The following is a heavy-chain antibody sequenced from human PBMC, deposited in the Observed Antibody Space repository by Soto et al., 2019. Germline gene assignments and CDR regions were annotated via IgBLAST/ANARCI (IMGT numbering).Heavy chain of an antibody. J-gene: IGHJ6*02. Sequence: PSQTLSLTCAISGDSVSSNSAVWNWIRQSPSRGLERLGRTYYRSKWYNDYAVSVKSRITINPDTSKNQFSLQLNSVTPEDTAVYYCARASPDPYYYDSSGYYNLVDVWGQGTTVTVSS. CDR1: GDSVSSNSAV. CDR2: TYYRSKWYN. CDR3: ARASPDPYYYDSSGYYNLVDV. D-gene: IGHD3-22*01. V-gene: IGHV6-1*01.